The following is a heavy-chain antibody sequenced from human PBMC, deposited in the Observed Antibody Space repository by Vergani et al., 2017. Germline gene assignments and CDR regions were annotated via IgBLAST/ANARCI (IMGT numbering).Heavy chain of an antibody. V-gene: IGHV1-69*02. Sequence: QVHLEQSGTEVKKPGSSVKVSCKVSGDIFNNYTVTWVRQAPGQGLEWMGRIIPIIRLATSAQKFQDRVKITGDTSTNTVYMEMNNMRSEDTAVYYCAGVSPGDNSGWEPFDDWNQGTLVTVSS. J-gene: IGHJ4*02. CDR1: GDIFNNYT. CDR3: AGVSPGDNSGWEPFDD. D-gene: IGHD6-19*01. CDR2: IIPIIRLA.